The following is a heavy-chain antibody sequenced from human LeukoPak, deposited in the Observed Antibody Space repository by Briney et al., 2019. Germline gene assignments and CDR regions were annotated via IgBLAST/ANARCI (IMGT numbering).Heavy chain of an antibody. CDR1: GFTFRSHG. Sequence: GTSLRLSCAASGFTFRSHGMHWVRQAPGKGLEWVAFIWYDGSNKYYTDSVKGRFTISRDSSKNTLYLQMNSLRAEDTAVYYCAGDRATSYFDYWGQGALVTISS. J-gene: IGHJ4*02. D-gene: IGHD1-26*01. CDR3: AGDRATSYFDY. CDR2: IWYDGSNK. V-gene: IGHV3-33*01.